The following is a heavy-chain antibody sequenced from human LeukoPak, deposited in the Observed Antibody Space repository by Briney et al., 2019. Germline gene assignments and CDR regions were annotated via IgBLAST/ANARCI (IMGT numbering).Heavy chain of an antibody. D-gene: IGHD2-2*01. CDR3: AHMARYCSSSSCYYLDY. CDR2: IYWNDDK. J-gene: IGHJ4*02. V-gene: IGHV2-5*01. CDR1: GFSLGTRGVG. Sequence: SGPTLVNPTQTLTLTCTFSGFSLGTRGVGVGWIRQPPGKALEWLPLIYWNDDKRYSPSLKSRLTITKDTSKNQVVLTMTNMDPVDTATYYCAHMARYCSSSSCYYLDYWGQGSLVTVSS.